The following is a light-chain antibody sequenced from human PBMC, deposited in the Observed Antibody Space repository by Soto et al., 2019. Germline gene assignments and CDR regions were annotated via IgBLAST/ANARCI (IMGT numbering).Light chain of an antibody. CDR2: DAS. CDR3: QQYQSLPYT. Sequence: DIQMTQSPSSLSASVGDRVTITRQASQYISNFLNWYQQKPGKAPKLLIYDASNLEAGVPSRFSGSGSGTEFTLTITGLQPEDIATYYCQQYQSLPYTFGQGTKLEIK. V-gene: IGKV1-33*01. J-gene: IGKJ2*01. CDR1: QYISNF.